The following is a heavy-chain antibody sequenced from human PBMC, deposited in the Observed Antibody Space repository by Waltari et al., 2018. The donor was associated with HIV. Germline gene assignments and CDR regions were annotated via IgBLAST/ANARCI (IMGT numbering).Heavy chain of an antibody. J-gene: IGHJ4*02. CDR1: GYRFTSYW. D-gene: IGHD6-25*01. CDR3: ARRHIAATFFDY. Sequence: EVQLVQSGAEVKKPGESLKISCKGSGYRFTSYWIAWVRQMPGKGLEWMGIIYPGDSTTRYGPSFQGQVTISADKSSSTAYRRWNSLKAPDTAMYYCARRHIAATFFDYWGQGTLVTVSS. CDR2: IYPGDSTT. V-gene: IGHV5-51*03.